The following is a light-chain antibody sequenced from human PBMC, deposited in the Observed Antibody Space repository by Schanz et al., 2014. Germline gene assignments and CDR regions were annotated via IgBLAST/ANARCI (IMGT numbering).Light chain of an antibody. V-gene: IGKV3-15*01. CDR1: QSVSSN. Sequence: VMTQSPATLSVSPGESATLSCRASQSVSSNLAWYQQKPGQAPRLLIYAASSRATGIPARFSGSGSGTEFTLTITSPQSEDFAVYCCQHYGASPLSTFGQGTRVEIK. J-gene: IGKJ2*01. CDR3: QHYGASPLST. CDR2: AAS.